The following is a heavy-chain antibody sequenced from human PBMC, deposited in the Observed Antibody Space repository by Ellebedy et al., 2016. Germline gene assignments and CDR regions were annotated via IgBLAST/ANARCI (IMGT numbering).Heavy chain of an antibody. V-gene: IGHV1-3*01. D-gene: IGHD5-24*01. J-gene: IGHJ6*02. Sequence: ASVKVSXKASRYTFTSYAMHWVRQAPGQRLEWMGWINAGNGNTKYSQKFQGRVTITRDTSASTAYMELSSLRSEDTAVYYCARDGEMATRRVGYYGMDVWGQGTTVTVSS. CDR2: INAGNGNT. CDR1: RYTFTSYA. CDR3: ARDGEMATRRVGYYGMDV.